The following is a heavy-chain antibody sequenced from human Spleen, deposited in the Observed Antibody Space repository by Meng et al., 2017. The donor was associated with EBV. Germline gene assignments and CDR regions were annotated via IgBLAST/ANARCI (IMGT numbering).Heavy chain of an antibody. CDR3: AREAGRTGTNSVDD. CDR1: GGSVSSGIYY. Sequence: QVQLQAPGAGQVKPSENLSLTCHVSGGSVSSGIYYWSWIRQPPGKGLEWIGNIYYSGSTNYNPSLKRRVTISVDRSKKQFARKLSAGTAADAAGEDGAREAGRTGTNSVDDWGQGTRGT. V-gene: IGHV4-61*01. J-gene: IGHJ4*02. CDR2: IYYSGST. D-gene: IGHD1-1*01.